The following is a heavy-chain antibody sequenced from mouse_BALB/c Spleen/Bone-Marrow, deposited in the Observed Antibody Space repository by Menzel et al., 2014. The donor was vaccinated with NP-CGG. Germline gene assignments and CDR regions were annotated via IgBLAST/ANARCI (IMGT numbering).Heavy chain of an antibody. V-gene: IGHV5-6-3*01. CDR3: ARGRDWFDY. Sequence: EVHLVESGRGLVQPGGSLKLSCAASGFTFSGYGMSWVRQTPDKGLELVATISGSGSSTYYPDSVKGRFTISRDNARNTLYLQMSSLKSEDTAMYYCARGRDWFDYWGQGTTLTVSS. CDR2: ISGSGSST. CDR1: GFTFSGYG. J-gene: IGHJ2*01. D-gene: IGHD3-3*01.